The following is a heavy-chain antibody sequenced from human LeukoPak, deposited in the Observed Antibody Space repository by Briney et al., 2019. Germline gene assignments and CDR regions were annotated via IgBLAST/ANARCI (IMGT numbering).Heavy chain of an antibody. Sequence: SETLSLTCAVYGGSFSGYYWSWIRQPPGKGLEWIGEINHSGSTNYNPSLKSRVTISVDTSKNQFSLKLSSVTAADTAVYYCARGPSRRIQLWLRSPPNLDYWGQGTLVTVSS. CDR1: GGSFSGYY. V-gene: IGHV4-34*01. J-gene: IGHJ4*02. D-gene: IGHD5-18*01. CDR3: ARGPSRRIQLWLRSPPNLDY. CDR2: INHSGST.